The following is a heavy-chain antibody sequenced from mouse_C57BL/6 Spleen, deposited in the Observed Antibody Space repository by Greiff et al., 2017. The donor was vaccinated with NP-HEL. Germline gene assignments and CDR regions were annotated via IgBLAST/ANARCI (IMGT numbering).Heavy chain of an antibody. Sequence: VQLQQSGAELVRPGSSVKLSCKASGYTFTSYWMDWVKQRPGQGLEWIGNIYPSDSETHYNQKFKDKATLTVDKSSSTAYMQLSSLTSEDSAVYYCARSYYGSSYYAMDYWGQGTSVTVSS. CDR2: IYPSDSET. V-gene: IGHV1-61*01. J-gene: IGHJ4*01. D-gene: IGHD1-1*01. CDR3: ARSYYGSSYYAMDY. CDR1: GYTFTSYW.